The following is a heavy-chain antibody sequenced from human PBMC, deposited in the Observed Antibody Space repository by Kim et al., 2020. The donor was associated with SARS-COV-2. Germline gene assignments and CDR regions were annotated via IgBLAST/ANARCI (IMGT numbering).Heavy chain of an antibody. Sequence: YYADSVKGRLTISRDSSKNTLDLQMTSLRAEDTAVDYCARDTAHHYGMDVWGQGTTVTVSS. J-gene: IGHJ6*02. V-gene: IGHV3-33*01. D-gene: IGHD5-18*01. CDR3: ARDTAHHYGMDV.